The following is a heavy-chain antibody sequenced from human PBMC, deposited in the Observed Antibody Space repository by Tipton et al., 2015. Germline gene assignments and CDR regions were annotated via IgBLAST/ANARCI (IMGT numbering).Heavy chain of an antibody. J-gene: IGHJ4*02. D-gene: IGHD5-12*01. CDR2: IKPDGSDQ. CDR1: GFMFSSYV. V-gene: IGHV3-7*01. CDR3: ARSGGYGWDH. Sequence: SLRLSCEASGFMFSSYVMSWVRQAPGKGLEWVANIKPDGSDQYYVDSVKGRFTFSRDNAKNSMYLQMNSLRPEDTAVYYCARSGGYGWDHWGQGTLVTVSS.